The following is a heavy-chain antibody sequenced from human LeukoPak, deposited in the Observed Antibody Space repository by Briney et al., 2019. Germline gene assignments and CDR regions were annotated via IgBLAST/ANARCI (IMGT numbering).Heavy chain of an antibody. CDR2: ISSSGSTI. Sequence: GGSLRLSCAASGFTFSSYEMNWVRQAPGKGLEWVSYISSSGSTIYYADSVKGRFTISRDNAKNSLYLQMNSLRAEDTAVYCCASREYYGSGSYRTRPYYYYGMDVWGKGTTVTVSS. D-gene: IGHD3-10*01. CDR3: ASREYYGSGSYRTRPYYYYGMDV. V-gene: IGHV3-48*03. CDR1: GFTFSSYE. J-gene: IGHJ6*04.